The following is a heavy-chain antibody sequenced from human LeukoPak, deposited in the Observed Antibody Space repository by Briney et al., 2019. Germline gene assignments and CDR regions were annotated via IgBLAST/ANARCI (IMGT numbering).Heavy chain of an antibody. J-gene: IGHJ4*02. CDR2: ISGSGGST. CDR3: AKEGVRYYYDSSGYLDY. Sequence: GGSLRLSCAASGFTFSSYRMNWVRQAPGKGLEWVSAISGSGGSTYYADSVKGRFTISRDNSKNTLYLQMNSLRAEDTAVYYCAKEGVRYYYDSSGYLDYWGQGTLVTVSS. D-gene: IGHD3-22*01. CDR1: GFTFSSYR. V-gene: IGHV3-23*01.